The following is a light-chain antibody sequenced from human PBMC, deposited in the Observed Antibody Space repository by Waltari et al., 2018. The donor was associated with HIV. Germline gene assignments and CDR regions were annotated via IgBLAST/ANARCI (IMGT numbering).Light chain of an antibody. CDR2: EVS. CDR1: SSDIGAHNF. CDR3: ASYTRSGILL. J-gene: IGLJ2*01. Sequence: QSALTQPASVSGSPGKSITISCIGSSSDIGAHNFFSWYQQRPGKAPKLMIYEVSDRPSGSSNRFSGSKSGITASLTISGLQADDEADYYCASYTRSGILLFGGGTRLTVL. V-gene: IGLV2-14*01.